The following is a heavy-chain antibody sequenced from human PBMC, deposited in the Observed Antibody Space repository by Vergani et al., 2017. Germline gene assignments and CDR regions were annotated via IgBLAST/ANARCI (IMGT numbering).Heavy chain of an antibody. Sequence: EVQLLESGGGLVQPGGSLRPSCSASGFTFSTYAMTWVRPAPGKGLEWVSTISSDGGSTYYADSVKGRFTISRDNSKNTLSLQVNSLTAEDTAIYYCAGPQGTRGYYYGGFDYWGQGILVTVSS. CDR1: GFTFSTYA. D-gene: IGHD3-22*01. CDR2: ISSDGGST. V-gene: IGHV3-23*01. CDR3: AGPQGTRGYYYGGFDY. J-gene: IGHJ4*02.